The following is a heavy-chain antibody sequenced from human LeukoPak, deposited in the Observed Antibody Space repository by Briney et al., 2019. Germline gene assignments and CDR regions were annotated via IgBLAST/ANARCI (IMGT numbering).Heavy chain of an antibody. CDR3: ARVTVTTLFDH. D-gene: IGHD4-17*01. CDR1: GYTLTELS. CDR2: INPKNSGT. Sequence: ASVKVSCKVSGYTLTELSMHWVRQAPGQGLEWMGWINPKNSGTKYAQKFQGWITMTTDTSTSTAYMELTSLRSNDTAVYYCARVTVTTLFDHWGPGTLVTVSS. V-gene: IGHV1-2*04. J-gene: IGHJ4*02.